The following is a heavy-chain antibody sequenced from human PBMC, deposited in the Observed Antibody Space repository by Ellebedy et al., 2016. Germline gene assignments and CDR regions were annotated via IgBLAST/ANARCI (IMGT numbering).Heavy chain of an antibody. V-gene: IGHV3-53*05. CDR2: IDRGGNT. D-gene: IGHD1-20*01. Sequence: GESLKISCAASGFSVGSDYMSWVRQAPGRGLEWVSAIDRGGNTYYADSVKGRFTISRDNAKNSLYLQMNSLRAEDTAFYYCAKAVNRYNWHDFDYWGQGALVTVSS. CDR1: GFSVGSDY. CDR3: AKAVNRYNWHDFDY. J-gene: IGHJ4*02.